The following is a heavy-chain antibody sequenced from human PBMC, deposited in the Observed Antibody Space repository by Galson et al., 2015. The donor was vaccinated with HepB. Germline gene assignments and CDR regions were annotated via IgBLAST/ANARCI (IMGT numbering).Heavy chain of an antibody. Sequence: SLRLSCAASGFTFSSYSMNWVRQAPGKGLEWVSSISSSSSYIYYADSVKGRFTISRDNAKNSLYLQMNSLRAEDTAVYYCARSLVADEPFDIWGQGTMVTVSS. D-gene: IGHD5-12*01. V-gene: IGHV3-21*01. J-gene: IGHJ3*02. CDR3: ARSLVADEPFDI. CDR1: GFTFSSYS. CDR2: ISSSSSYI.